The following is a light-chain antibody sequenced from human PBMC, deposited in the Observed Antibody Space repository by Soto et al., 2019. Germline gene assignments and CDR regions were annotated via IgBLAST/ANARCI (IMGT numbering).Light chain of an antibody. CDR1: EAIASA. CDR3: QQFNSYLLT. V-gene: IGKV1-13*02. J-gene: IGKJ4*01. CDR2: DAS. Sequence: AIQLTQSPSSLSASVGDRVTITCRASEAIASALAWYQQKPGKTPTLLIYDASNLETGVPLRFSGSGSGREFTLTISSLQPEDFATYYCQQFNSYLLTFGGGTKVEIK.